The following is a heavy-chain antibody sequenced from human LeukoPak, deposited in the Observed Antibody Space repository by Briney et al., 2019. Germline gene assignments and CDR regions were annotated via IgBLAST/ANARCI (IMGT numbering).Heavy chain of an antibody. CDR1: GFTFSRYG. Sequence: GGSLRLSCAASGFTFSRYGMHWVRQAPGTGLEWVAFIRDEGDDKYYADSVKGRFTISRDNSKNTLYLEMNSLRAEDTAVYYCAKDLLRDRWFGESWGQGTLVTVSS. CDR2: IRDEGDDK. V-gene: IGHV3-30*02. D-gene: IGHD3-10*01. CDR3: AKDLLRDRWFGES. J-gene: IGHJ5*02.